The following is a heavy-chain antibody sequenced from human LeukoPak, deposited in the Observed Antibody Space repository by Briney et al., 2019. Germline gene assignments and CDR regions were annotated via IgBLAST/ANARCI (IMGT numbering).Heavy chain of an antibody. CDR3: ARDITWGMATNPSYHHYMDV. J-gene: IGHJ6*03. D-gene: IGHD5-24*01. Sequence: SETLSLTCTVSRTSITRYYWSWVRQPPGKALEWIGCIHSSGNTNYNPSLKSRVTMSVDTSKNQFSLKMSAVTAADTAVYFCARDITWGMATNPSYHHYMDVWGKGTTVTVSS. CDR1: RTSITRYY. V-gene: IGHV4-59*01. CDR2: IHSSGNT.